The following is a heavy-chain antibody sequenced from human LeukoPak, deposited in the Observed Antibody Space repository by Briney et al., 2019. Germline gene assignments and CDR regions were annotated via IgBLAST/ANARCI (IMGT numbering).Heavy chain of an antibody. CDR1: GFTFSSYS. Sequence: GGSLRLSCAASGFTFSSYSMNWVRQAPGKGLEWVSYISSSSSTIYYADSVKGRFTIFRDNAKNSLYLQMNSLRAEDTAVYYCARVGGLRYYYYYMDVWGKGTTVTVSS. CDR3: ARVGGLRYYYYYMDV. D-gene: IGHD3-16*01. J-gene: IGHJ6*03. CDR2: ISSSSSTI. V-gene: IGHV3-48*01.